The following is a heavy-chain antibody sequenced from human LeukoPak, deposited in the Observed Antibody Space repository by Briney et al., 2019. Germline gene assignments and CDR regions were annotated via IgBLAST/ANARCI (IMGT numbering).Heavy chain of an antibody. CDR3: ARGYYYDSSGYSDFDY. J-gene: IGHJ4*02. CDR2: IIPMFGTA. Sequence: SVKVSCKASGGTFSSYAISWVRQAPGQGLEWMGGIIPMFGTANYAQNFQGRVTITADKLTSTAYMELGSLRSEDTAVYYCARGYYYDSSGYSDFDYWGQGTLVTVSS. V-gene: IGHV1-69*06. D-gene: IGHD3-22*01. CDR1: GGTFSSYA.